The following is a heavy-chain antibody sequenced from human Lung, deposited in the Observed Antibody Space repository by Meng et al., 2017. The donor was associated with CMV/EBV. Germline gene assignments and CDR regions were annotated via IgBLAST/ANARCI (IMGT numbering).Heavy chain of an antibody. Sequence: SGGSVRSGSYYWSWIRPPPGKTLEWIGYIYYSGSTNYNSSLKGRVIISADTSKNQFSLKLSSVTAADTAVYYCARGGGTTVAPTLDYWGQGTPVTVSS. CDR2: IYYSGST. CDR1: GGSVRSGSYY. J-gene: IGHJ4*02. D-gene: IGHD4-23*01. CDR3: ARGGGTTVAPTLDY. V-gene: IGHV4-61*01.